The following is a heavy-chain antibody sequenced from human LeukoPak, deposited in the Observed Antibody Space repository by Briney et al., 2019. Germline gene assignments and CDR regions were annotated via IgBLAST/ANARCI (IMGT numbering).Heavy chain of an antibody. CDR2: IYTSGST. CDR1: GGSISSDDYH. CDR3: ARVFGGPVSRRFDP. J-gene: IGHJ5*02. D-gene: IGHD4-23*01. V-gene: IGHV4-61*02. Sequence: SETLSLTCTVSGGSISSDDYHWTWIRQPAGKGLEWIGRIYTSGSTNYNPSLKSRVTISVDTSMNQISLKLSSVTAADTAVYYCARVFGGPVSRRFDPWGQGTLVTVSS.